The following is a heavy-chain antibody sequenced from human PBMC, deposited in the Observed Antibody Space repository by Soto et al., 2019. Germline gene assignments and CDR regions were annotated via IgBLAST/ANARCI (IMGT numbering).Heavy chain of an antibody. CDR2: ISSDSRYI. Sequence: EVQLVESGVGWVQPGGSLRLSCAASGFTLSNYAVNWVRLAPGMGLEWVSYISSDSRYIYHGDSVKGRFTISRYNARNSVYLQMNSLRDDDTAVYYCARIKWVDLFFINVYVYDMDVWGQGTPFTVSS. CDR1: GFTLSNYA. CDR3: ARIKWVDLFFINVYVYDMDV. V-gene: IGHV3-48*02. D-gene: IGHD3-10*01. J-gene: IGHJ6*02.